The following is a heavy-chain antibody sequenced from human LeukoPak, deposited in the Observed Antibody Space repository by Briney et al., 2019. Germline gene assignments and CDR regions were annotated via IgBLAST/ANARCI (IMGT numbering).Heavy chain of an antibody. CDR2: IYNSGST. J-gene: IGHJ4*02. CDR3: ARETPYGSGSYPFDY. D-gene: IGHD3-10*01. Sequence: SETLSLTCAVYGGSFSGYYWSWIRQHPGKGLEWIGYIYNSGSTNNNPSLKSRVTISVDTSKKQFSLKLSSVTAADTAAYYCARETPYGSGSYPFDYWGQGILVTVSS. CDR1: GGSFSGYY. V-gene: IGHV4-59*01.